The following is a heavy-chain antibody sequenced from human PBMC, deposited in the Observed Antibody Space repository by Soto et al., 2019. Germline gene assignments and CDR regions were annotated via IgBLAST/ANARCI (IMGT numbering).Heavy chain of an antibody. J-gene: IGHJ4*02. D-gene: IGHD3-9*01. CDR1: GFTFSKYW. CDR2: IDPYDTGI. Sequence: EVHLVESGGGLVQPGGSLRLSCAASGFTFSKYWFHWVRQAPGKGLMWVSRIDPYDTGITYEDSVKGRFTISRYNARNTLYLQMDSLTAEDTAVYYCARDMTGADDYLGQGTLVTVSS. CDR3: ARDMTGADDY. V-gene: IGHV3-74*01.